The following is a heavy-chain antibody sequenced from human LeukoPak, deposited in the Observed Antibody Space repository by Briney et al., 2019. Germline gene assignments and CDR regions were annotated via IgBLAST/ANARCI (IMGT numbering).Heavy chain of an antibody. CDR3: ARGKAQVGWFGEPSLYYFDY. D-gene: IGHD3-10*01. CDR2: ISSSSSTI. J-gene: IGHJ4*02. V-gene: IGHV3-48*04. Sequence: GGSLRLSCAASGFTFSSYAMSWVRQAPGKGLEWVSYISSSSSTIYYADSVKGRFTISRDNAKNSLYLQMNSLRAEDTAVYYCARGKAQVGWFGEPSLYYFDYWGQGTLVTVSS. CDR1: GFTFSSYA.